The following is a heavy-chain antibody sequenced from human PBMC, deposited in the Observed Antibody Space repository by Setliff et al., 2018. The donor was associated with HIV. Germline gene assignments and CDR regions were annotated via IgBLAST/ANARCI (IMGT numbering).Heavy chain of an antibody. D-gene: IGHD2-2*01. CDR2: INPTGGST. CDR1: GFTFTGYY. V-gene: IGHV1-46*01. Sequence: ASVKVSCKASGFTFTGYYLHWVRQAPGQGLEWMGIINPTGGSTSYAQKFQGRVTMTTDTSTSTAYMELRSLRSEDTAFYYCAVGFVVVAPAARYNWFDPWGQGTLVTVSS. CDR3: AVGFVVVAPAARYNWFDP. J-gene: IGHJ5*02.